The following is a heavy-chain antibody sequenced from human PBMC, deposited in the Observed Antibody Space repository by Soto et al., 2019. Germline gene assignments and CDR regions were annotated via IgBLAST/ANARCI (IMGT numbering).Heavy chain of an antibody. V-gene: IGHV4-34*01. J-gene: IGHJ5*02. CDR2: INHNGGN. Sequence: SETFSRACAVYGGSVNGYYWNWIRQPPGKVLEWIGEINHNGGNHYNPSLKSRVTMSVDTSKQQFSLRLSSLTEADTAIYYCATRITVFGLLIPPFDPWCQRTQVTVS. CDR1: GGSVNGYY. D-gene: IGHD3-3*01. CDR3: ATRITVFGLLIPPFDP.